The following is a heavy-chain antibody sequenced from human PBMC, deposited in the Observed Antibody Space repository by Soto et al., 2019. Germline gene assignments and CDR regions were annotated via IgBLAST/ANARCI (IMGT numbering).Heavy chain of an antibody. J-gene: IGHJ5*02. CDR2: IYYSGST. D-gene: IGHD3-3*01. CDR1: GGSISSSSYY. CDR3: ARFYDFWSGPSGNWFDP. Sequence: KPSETLSLTCTVSGGSISSSSYYWGWIRQPPGKGLEWIGSIYYSGSTYYNPSLKSRVTISVDTSKNQFSLKLSSVTAADTAVYYCARFYDFWSGPSGNWFDPWGQGTLVTVSS. V-gene: IGHV4-39*01.